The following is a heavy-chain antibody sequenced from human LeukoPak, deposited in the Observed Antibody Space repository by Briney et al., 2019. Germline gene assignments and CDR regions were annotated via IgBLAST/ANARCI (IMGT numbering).Heavy chain of an antibody. Sequence: GGSLRLSCEVSGFTFSDYNMDWIRQAPGKGLEWVSYIISSVSTIYYADSVKGRVTISMDNAKNSLYLQMNSLRAEDTAVYYCARLLNYPHAWGQGTLVTVSS. V-gene: IGHV3-11*01. CDR3: ARLLNYPHA. CDR2: IISSVSTI. J-gene: IGHJ5*02. D-gene: IGHD1-7*01. CDR1: GFTFSDYN.